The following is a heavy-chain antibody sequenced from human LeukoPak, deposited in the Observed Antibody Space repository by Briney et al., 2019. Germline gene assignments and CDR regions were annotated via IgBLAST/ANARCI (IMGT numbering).Heavy chain of an antibody. J-gene: IGHJ4*02. Sequence: ASVKVSCKASGYLFISHGLTWVRQAPGQGLEWMGWISPYNGNSNYAQQFQGRATMTTDSSTTTAYLELRSLRFDDTAVYYCAKDPGGYSGYGSVDYWGQGTLVTVSP. CDR3: AKDPGGYSGYGSVDY. CDR1: GYLFISHG. CDR2: ISPYNGNS. V-gene: IGHV1-18*01. D-gene: IGHD5-12*01.